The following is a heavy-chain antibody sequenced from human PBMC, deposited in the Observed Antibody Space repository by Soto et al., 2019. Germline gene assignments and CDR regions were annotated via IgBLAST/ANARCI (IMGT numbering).Heavy chain of an antibody. J-gene: IGHJ4*02. V-gene: IGHV3-23*01. CDR3: AKVSGSGSYSYYFDY. CDR2: ISGSGGST. CDR1: GFTFSSYA. Sequence: EVQLLESGGGLGQPGGSLRLSCAASGFTFSSYAMSWVRQAPGKGLEWVSAISGSGGSTYYADSVKGRFTISRDNSKNTLYLQMNSLRAEDTAVYYCAKVSGSGSYSYYFDYWGQGTLVTVSS. D-gene: IGHD3-10*01.